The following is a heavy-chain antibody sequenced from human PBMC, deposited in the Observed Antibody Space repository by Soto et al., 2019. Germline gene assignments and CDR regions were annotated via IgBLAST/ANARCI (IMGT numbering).Heavy chain of an antibody. J-gene: IGHJ5*02. CDR3: ARGTPLRWFDP. CDR2: IYSRGNT. CDR1: GGSISSGDYY. V-gene: IGHV4-30-4*01. Sequence: QVQLQESGPGLVKPSQTLSLSCTVSGGSISSGDYYWTWIRPPPGKGLEGSGYIYSRGNTYYNPYLTSRVSMSMDTSKNQFSLQLTAVTATYTAGYYCARGTPLRWFDPWGHGTLVTVSS.